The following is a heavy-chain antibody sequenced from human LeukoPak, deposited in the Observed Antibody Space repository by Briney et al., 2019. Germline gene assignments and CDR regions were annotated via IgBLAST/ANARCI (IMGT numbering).Heavy chain of an antibody. Sequence: GGSLRLSCAASGFIFSDYAMSWVRQAPGKGLEWVSTISGGGSKTYYADSVKGRFAISRDKSTNTLYLHMSSLRADDTAVYYCVRDDTSGPGDYWGQGTLVTVSS. D-gene: IGHD3-22*01. CDR3: VRDDTSGPGDY. V-gene: IGHV3-23*01. CDR1: GFIFSDYA. J-gene: IGHJ4*02. CDR2: ISGGGSKT.